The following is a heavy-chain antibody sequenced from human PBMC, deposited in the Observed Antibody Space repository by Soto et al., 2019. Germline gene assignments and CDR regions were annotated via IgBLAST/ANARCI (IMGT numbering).Heavy chain of an antibody. CDR1: GSTFGNFF. CDR2: ITDTGGDT. V-gene: IGHV3-23*01. CDR3: TKASSDRHHMDV. J-gene: IGHJ6*02. Sequence: EVQLLESGGGLVQPGGSLRLSCAASGSTFGNFFWSWVRRNQGKGLEWASTITDTGGDTYYTDSVKGRFTISRDNSKNTLYLQMTSLRAEDTALYYCTKASSDRHHMDVWGQGTTVTVSS.